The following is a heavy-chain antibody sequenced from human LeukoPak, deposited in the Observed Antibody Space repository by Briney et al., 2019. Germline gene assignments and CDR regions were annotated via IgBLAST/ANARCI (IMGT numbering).Heavy chain of an antibody. J-gene: IGHJ6*02. CDR1: GGSFSGYY. CDR2: ISGSGGST. CDR3: AKVGACSSTSCYPSYYYGMDV. D-gene: IGHD2-2*01. V-gene: IGHV3-23*01. Sequence: ETLSLTCAVYGGSFSGYYWSWVRQAPGKGLEWVSAISGSGGSTYYADSVKGRFTISRDNSKNTLYLQMNSLRAEDTAVYYCAKVGACSSTSCYPSYYYGMDVWGQGTTVTVYS.